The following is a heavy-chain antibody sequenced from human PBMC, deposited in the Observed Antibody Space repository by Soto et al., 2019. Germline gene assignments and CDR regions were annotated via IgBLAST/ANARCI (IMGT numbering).Heavy chain of an antibody. CDR1: GDSISNSGFY. CDR3: ARDFFDSSDYTTNWFDP. CDR2: IYHTGNA. Sequence: SVTLSVTCSVAGDSISNSGFYWAWIRQPPGEGLEWIGSIYHTGNAYYNPSLKSRVTISVDTSKNQFSLKLTSVTAADAALYYCARDFFDSSDYTTNWFDPWGQGTLVTVSS. D-gene: IGHD3-22*01. V-gene: IGHV4-39*01. J-gene: IGHJ5*02.